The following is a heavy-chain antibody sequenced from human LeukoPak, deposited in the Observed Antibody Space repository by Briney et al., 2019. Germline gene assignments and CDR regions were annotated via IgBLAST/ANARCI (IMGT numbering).Heavy chain of an antibody. CDR3: ARGSDTAAGLY. CDR1: GGSFSGYY. D-gene: IGHD6-13*01. V-gene: IGHV4-34*01. Sequence: KPSETLSLTCAVYGGSFSGYYWSWIRQPPGKGLEWIGEINHSGSTNYNPSLKSRVSISVDSSKNQFSLKVSSVTAADTAVYYCARGSDTAAGLYWGQGTLVTVPS. CDR2: INHSGST. J-gene: IGHJ4*02.